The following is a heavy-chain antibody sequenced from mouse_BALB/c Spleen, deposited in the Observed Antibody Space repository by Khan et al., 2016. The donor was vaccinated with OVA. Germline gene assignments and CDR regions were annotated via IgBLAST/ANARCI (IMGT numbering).Heavy chain of an antibody. D-gene: IGHD1-2*01. CDR1: GFIFSSYG. CDR3: TNCITTTTGDYYAMDY. CDR2: ISSGGTYT. V-gene: IGHV5-6*01. Sequence: EVELVESGGDLVNPGGSLKLSCAATGFIFSSYGMSWVRQTPDKRLEWVATISSGGTYTYYPDSVKGRFTISRDNAKNTLSVQMSSQKFEDSAMYYCTNCITTTTGDYYAMDYWGQGTSVTVSS. J-gene: IGHJ4*01.